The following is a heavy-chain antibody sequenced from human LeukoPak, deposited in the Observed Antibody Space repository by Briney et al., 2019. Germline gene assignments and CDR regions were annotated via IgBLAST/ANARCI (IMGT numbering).Heavy chain of an antibody. CDR1: GGSLSSGGYY. V-gene: IGHV4-61*08. Sequence: PSETLSLTCTVSGGSLSSGGYYWSWIRQHPGKGLEWIGYIYYSGSTNYNPSLKSRVTISVDTSKNQFSLKLSSVTAADTAVYYCARSTGSGSGYMVFDYWGQGTLVTVSS. CDR3: ARSTGSGSGYMVFDY. J-gene: IGHJ4*02. D-gene: IGHD3-3*01. CDR2: IYYSGST.